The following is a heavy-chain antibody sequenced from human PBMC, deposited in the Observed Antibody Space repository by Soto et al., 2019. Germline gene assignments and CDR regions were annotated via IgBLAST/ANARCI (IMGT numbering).Heavy chain of an antibody. CDR3: ARDSRITMVRGVLDY. J-gene: IGHJ4*02. Sequence: GGSLRLSCAASGFTFSSYGMHWVRQAPGKGLEWVVVIWYDGSNKYYADSVKGRFTISRDNSKNTLYLQMNSLRAEDTAVYYCARDSRITMVRGVLDYWGQGTLVTVSS. V-gene: IGHV3-33*01. D-gene: IGHD3-10*01. CDR2: IWYDGSNK. CDR1: GFTFSSYG.